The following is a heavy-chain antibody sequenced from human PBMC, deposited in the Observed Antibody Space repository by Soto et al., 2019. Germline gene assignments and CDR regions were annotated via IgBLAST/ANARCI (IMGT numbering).Heavy chain of an antibody. V-gene: IGHV3-23*01. D-gene: IGHD2-21*01. J-gene: IGHJ4*02. Sequence: EVQLLESGGGLVQPGGSLRLSCAASAFTFSDYAMSWVRQAPGKGLEWVSTISGNGDATDYTDSVKGRFTISRDNSKNTLFLQMNSLRGDDTAVYYCAKGLCGGAFCYRYDSWGQGTMVTVSS. CDR2: ISGNGDAT. CDR3: AKGLCGGAFCYRYDS. CDR1: AFTFSDYA.